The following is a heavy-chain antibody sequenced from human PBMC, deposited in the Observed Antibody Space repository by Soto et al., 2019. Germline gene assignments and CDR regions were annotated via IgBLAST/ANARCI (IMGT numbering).Heavy chain of an antibody. CDR3: ARVVGRYYFDS. Sequence: QVQLQESGPGLVKPSQTLSLTCTVSGGSISSGDYYWNWIRQPPGKGLEWIGYIYYTGSTYYTPSLKSLVTISVDTSKKRYSLRLGSVTAADTAVYYCARVVGRYYFDSWGQGTLVTVSS. J-gene: IGHJ4*02. CDR2: IYYTGST. CDR1: GGSISSGDYY. V-gene: IGHV4-30-4*01. D-gene: IGHD3-10*01.